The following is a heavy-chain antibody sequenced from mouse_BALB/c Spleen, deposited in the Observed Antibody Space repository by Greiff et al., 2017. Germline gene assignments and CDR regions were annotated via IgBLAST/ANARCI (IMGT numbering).Heavy chain of an antibody. CDR3: ARGDGYDWYFDV. CDR2: ISYSGST. Sequence: DVQLVESGPGLVKPSQSLSLTCTVTGYSITSDYAWNWIRQFPGNKLEWMGYISYSGSTSYNPSLKSRISITRDTSKNQFFLQLNSVTTEDTATYYCARGDGYDWYFDVWGAGTTVTVSS. V-gene: IGHV3-2*02. J-gene: IGHJ1*01. D-gene: IGHD2-2*01. CDR1: GYSITSDYA.